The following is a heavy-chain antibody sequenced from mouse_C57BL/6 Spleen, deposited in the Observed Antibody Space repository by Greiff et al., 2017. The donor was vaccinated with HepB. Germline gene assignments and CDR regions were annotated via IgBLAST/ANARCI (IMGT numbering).Heavy chain of an antibody. D-gene: IGHD2-1*01. CDR1: GYSITSGYN. CDR3: ARIYYVNCPFDV. CDR2: ISYDGSN. Sequence: EVQLQQSGPGLVKPSQSLSLTCSVTGYSITSGYNWNWIRQFPGNKLEWMGYISYDGSNNYNTSLKNRISITRDTSKNQFFLKLNSVTTEDTATYYCARIYYVNCPFDVWGTGTTVTVYS. V-gene: IGHV3-6*01. J-gene: IGHJ1*03.